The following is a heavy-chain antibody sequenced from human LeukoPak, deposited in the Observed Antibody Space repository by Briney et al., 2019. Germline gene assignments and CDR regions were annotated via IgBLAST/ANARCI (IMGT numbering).Heavy chain of an antibody. J-gene: IGHJ4*02. CDR1: GFTFSSYE. CDR3: ARRHTSSGWSLGY. D-gene: IGHD6-19*01. CDR2: ISSSGGTI. V-gene: IGHV3-48*03. Sequence: GGSLRLSCAASGFTFSSYEMNWVRQAPGKGLEWVSYISSSGGTIYYADFVKGRFTISRDNAKNSLYLQMNSLRAEDTAVYYCARRHTSSGWSLGYWGQGTLVTVSS.